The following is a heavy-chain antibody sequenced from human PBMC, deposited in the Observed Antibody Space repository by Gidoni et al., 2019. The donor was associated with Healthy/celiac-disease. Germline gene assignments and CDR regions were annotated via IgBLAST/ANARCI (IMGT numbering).Heavy chain of an antibody. Sequence: QVQLQQWGAGLWKPSETLGLTCAVYGGSFSGNYWSWIRQPPGKGLEWIGEINHRGSTNYNPSLKSRVTISVDTSKNQFSLKLSSVTAADTAVYYCARGLGYCTNGVCYSIAWFDPWGQGTLVTVSS. CDR1: GGSFSGNY. J-gene: IGHJ5*02. V-gene: IGHV4-34*01. CDR3: ARGLGYCTNGVCYSIAWFDP. D-gene: IGHD2-8*01. CDR2: INHRGST.